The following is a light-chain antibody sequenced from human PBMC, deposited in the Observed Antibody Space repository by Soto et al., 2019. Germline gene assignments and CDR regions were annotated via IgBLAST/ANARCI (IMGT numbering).Light chain of an antibody. J-gene: IGKJ5*01. CDR3: QQYYTTPPIT. CDR1: QSVLYSSNNTNY. CDR2: WAS. V-gene: IGKV4-1*01. Sequence: DIVMTQSPDSLAVSLGETATINCKSSQSVLYSSNNTNYFAWYQQKPGQPPKLLIYWASTRESGVPDRFSGSGSGTDFTLTISSLQAEDVAVYYCQQYYTTPPITFGQGTRLEIK.